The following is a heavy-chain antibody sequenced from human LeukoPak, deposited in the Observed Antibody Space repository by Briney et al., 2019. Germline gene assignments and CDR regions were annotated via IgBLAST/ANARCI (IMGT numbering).Heavy chain of an antibody. CDR2: ISSSGSTI. Sequence: GGSLRLSCAASGFTFSSYEMNWVRQAPGKGLEWVSYISSSGSTIYYADSVKGRFTISRDNAKNSLYLQMNSLRAEDTAVYYCARTYYDSSGRRNFDYWGQGTLVTVSS. CDR1: GFTFSSYE. V-gene: IGHV3-48*03. D-gene: IGHD3-22*01. J-gene: IGHJ4*02. CDR3: ARTYYDSSGRRNFDY.